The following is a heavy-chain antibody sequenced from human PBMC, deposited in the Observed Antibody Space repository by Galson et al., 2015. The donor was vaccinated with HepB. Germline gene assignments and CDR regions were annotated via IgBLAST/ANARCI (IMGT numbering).Heavy chain of an antibody. CDR1: GGTFNNFA. CDR3: ARMSSFIPRAFDS. V-gene: IGHV1-69*13. CDR2: IIPNFGTP. Sequence: SVKVSCKASGGTFNNFAISWVRQAPGKGLEWMGGIIPNFGTPNYAQKFQGRVTISADDSASIGYMEVSSLTSDDTAIYYCARMSSFIPRAFDSWGQRTMVAVSS. J-gene: IGHJ3*02. D-gene: IGHD1-26*01.